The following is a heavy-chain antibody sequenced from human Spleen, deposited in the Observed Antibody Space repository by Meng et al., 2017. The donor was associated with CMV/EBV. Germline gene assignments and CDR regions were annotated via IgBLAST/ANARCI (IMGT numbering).Heavy chain of an antibody. CDR3: AKPEAVGC. D-gene: IGHD6-19*01. Sequence: ETLSLTCAASGFTFSGYAMSWVRQAPGQGLEWVAVIFSGSSSTDYADSVKGRFTISRDNSKNTLYLQTNSLKTEDTAVYYCAKPEAVGCWGQGTLVTVSS. CDR1: GFTFSGYA. CDR2: IFSGSSST. J-gene: IGHJ4*02. V-gene: IGHV3-23*03.